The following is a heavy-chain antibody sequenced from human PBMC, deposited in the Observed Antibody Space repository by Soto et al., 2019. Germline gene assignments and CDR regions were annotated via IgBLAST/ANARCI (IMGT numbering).Heavy chain of an antibody. Sequence: PSETLSLTCTVSGGSISNYHWSWIRQPPGKGLEWIGYIYYSGATNYNPYLQSRVTISVDTSKNQFSLKMISVTAADTAVYYCARTPDPYSNGWYVFDSWGQGTLVTVSS. V-gene: IGHV4-59*01. CDR2: IYYSGAT. CDR3: ARTPDPYSNGWYVFDS. CDR1: GGSISNYH. J-gene: IGHJ4*02. D-gene: IGHD6-19*01.